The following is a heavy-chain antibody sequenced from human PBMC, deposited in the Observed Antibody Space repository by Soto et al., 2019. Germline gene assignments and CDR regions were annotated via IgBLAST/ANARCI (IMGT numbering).Heavy chain of an antibody. Sequence: GEGLEWVSTSTASGGDTYYADSVKGRFIISRDNSKNALYLQMNNLRAEDTAVYYCAKPVFVGYSSSRARFDYLVQRILVTVSS. D-gene: IGHD6-13*01. CDR2: STASGGDT. J-gene: IGHJ4*02. CDR3: AKPVFVGYSSSRARFDY. V-gene: IGHV3-23*01.